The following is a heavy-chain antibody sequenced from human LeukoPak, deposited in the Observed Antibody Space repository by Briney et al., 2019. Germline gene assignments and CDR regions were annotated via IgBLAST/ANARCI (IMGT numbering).Heavy chain of an antibody. Sequence: GGSLRLSCAASGFTFSSYWMSWVRQAPGKGLEWVANIKQDGSEKYYVDSVKGRFTISRDNAKNSLYLQMNSLRAEGTAVYYCARTKGIPAALPLGYWGQGTLVTVSS. CDR2: IKQDGSEK. V-gene: IGHV3-7*01. J-gene: IGHJ4*02. CDR3: ARTKGIPAALPLGY. CDR1: GFTFSSYW. D-gene: IGHD2-2*01.